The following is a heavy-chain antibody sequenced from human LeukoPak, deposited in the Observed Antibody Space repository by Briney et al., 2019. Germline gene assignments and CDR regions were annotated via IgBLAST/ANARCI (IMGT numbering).Heavy chain of an antibody. D-gene: IGHD1-26*01. CDR3: AREVGAFDY. Sequence: GGSLRLSCAASGFTFSSYAMHWVRQAPGKGLEYVSAISSNGGNTFYANSVKGRFTISRDISKNTLYLQMGSLRAEDMAVYYCAREVGAFDYWGQGTLVTVSS. CDR1: GFTFSSYA. V-gene: IGHV3-64*01. CDR2: ISSNGGNT. J-gene: IGHJ4*02.